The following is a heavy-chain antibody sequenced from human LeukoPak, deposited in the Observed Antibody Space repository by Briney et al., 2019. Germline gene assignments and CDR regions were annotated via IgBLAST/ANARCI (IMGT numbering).Heavy chain of an antibody. CDR3: ARGYCSSTSCFVWGWFDP. J-gene: IGHJ5*02. Sequence: GASVTVSCKASGYTFTSYGISWVRQAPGQGLEWMGWISAYNGNTSYAQKRQGRVTMTTDTSTSTAYMELRSLRSDDTAVYYCARGYCSSTSCFVWGWFDPWGQGTLVTVSS. D-gene: IGHD2-2*01. V-gene: IGHV1-18*01. CDR2: ISAYNGNT. CDR1: GYTFTSYG.